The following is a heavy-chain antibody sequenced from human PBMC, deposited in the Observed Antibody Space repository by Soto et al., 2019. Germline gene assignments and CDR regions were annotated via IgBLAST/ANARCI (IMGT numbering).Heavy chain of an antibody. CDR1: GGSISSSSCY. CDR2: IYYSGST. J-gene: IGHJ4*02. CDR3: ARLLRDGYNYVQSRPIDY. D-gene: IGHD5-12*01. V-gene: IGHV4-39*01. Sequence: PSETLSLTCTASGGSISSSSCYWGWIRQPPGKGLEWIGSIYYSGSTYYNPSLKSRVTISVDTSKNQFSLKLSSVTAADTAIYYCARLLRDGYNYVQSRPIDYWGQGTLVTVSS.